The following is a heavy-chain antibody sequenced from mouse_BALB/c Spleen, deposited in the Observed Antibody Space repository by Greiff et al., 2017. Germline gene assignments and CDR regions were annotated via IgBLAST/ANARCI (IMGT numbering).Heavy chain of an antibody. V-gene: IGHV5-6*01. D-gene: IGHD2-2*01. CDR3: ARQIYYGYDGYYFDY. Sequence: EVKLMESGGDLVKPGGSLKLSCAASGFTFSSYGMSWVRQTPDKRLEWVATISSGGSYTYYPDSVKGRFTISRDNAKNTLYLQMSSLKSEDTAMYYCARQIYYGYDGYYFDYWGQGTTLTVSS. CDR2: ISSGGSYT. J-gene: IGHJ2*01. CDR1: GFTFSSYG.